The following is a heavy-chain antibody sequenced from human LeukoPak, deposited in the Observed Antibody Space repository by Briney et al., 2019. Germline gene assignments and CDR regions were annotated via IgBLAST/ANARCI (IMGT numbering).Heavy chain of an antibody. CDR3: ASSDYGDYPWYFDY. CDR1: GGSISSGGYY. D-gene: IGHD4-17*01. CDR2: IYHSGST. J-gene: IGHJ4*02. V-gene: IGHV4-30-2*01. Sequence: PSETLSLTCTVSGGSISSGGYYWSWIRQPPGKGLEWIGYIYHSGSTYYNPSFKSRVTISVDRSKNQFSLKLSSVTAADTAVYYCASSDYGDYPWYFDYWGQGTLVTVSS.